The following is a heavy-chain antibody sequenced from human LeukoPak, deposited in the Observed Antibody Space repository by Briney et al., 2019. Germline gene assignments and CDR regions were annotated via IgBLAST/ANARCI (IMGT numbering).Heavy chain of an antibody. CDR2: IYYSGST. J-gene: IGHJ4*02. V-gene: IGHV4-30-4*08. CDR1: GGSISSGDYY. Sequence: PSETLSLTCTVSGGSISSGDYYWSWIRQPPGKGLEWIGYIYYSGSTYYNPSLKSRVTISVDTSKNQFSLKLSSVTAADTAVYYCAREFKEYCSSTSCYHRYFDYWGQGTLVTVFS. D-gene: IGHD2-2*01. CDR3: AREFKEYCSSTSCYHRYFDY.